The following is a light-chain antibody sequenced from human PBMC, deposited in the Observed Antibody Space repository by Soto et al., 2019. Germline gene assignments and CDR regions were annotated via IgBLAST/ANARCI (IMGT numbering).Light chain of an antibody. CDR2: END. J-gene: IGLJ1*01. Sequence: QCALTQPASVSAAPGRKVTISCSGSSSNTGNNYVSWYQQLPGTAPKLLIYENDKRPSGIPDRFSGSKSGTSATLGITGLQTGDEADYYCATWDSSLSAGLFGTGTKVTVL. CDR1: SSNTGNNY. V-gene: IGLV1-51*02. CDR3: ATWDSSLSAGL.